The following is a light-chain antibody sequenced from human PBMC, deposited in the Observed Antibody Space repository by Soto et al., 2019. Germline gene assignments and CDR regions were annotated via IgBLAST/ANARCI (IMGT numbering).Light chain of an antibody. CDR2: AAS. Sequence: DIQMTQSPSSLSASVGDRVTITCRASQGIRNGLGWYQQKPGKAPKRLIYAASSLQSGVPSRFSGSGSGTEFTLTVSSLQPEDFATYYCLQQSSCPPLTFGGGAKVEIK. CDR3: LQQSSCPPLT. CDR1: QGIRNG. V-gene: IGKV1-17*01. J-gene: IGKJ4*01.